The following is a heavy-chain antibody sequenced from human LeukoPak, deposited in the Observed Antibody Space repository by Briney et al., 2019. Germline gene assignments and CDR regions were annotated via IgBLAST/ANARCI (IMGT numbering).Heavy chain of an antibody. CDR3: ASLPYGDGDYEGDY. J-gene: IGHJ4*02. CDR2: ISGSGGST. D-gene: IGHD4-17*01. Sequence: PGGSLRLSCAASGFTFSSYAMSWVRQAPGKGLEWVSAISGSGGSTYYADSVKGRFTISRDNSKNTLYLQMNSLRAEDTAVYYCASLPYGDGDYEGDYWGQGTLVTVSS. CDR1: GFTFSSYA. V-gene: IGHV3-23*01.